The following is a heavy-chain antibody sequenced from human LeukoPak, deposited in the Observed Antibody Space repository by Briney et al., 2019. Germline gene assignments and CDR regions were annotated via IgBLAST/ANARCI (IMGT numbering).Heavy chain of an antibody. D-gene: IGHD1-26*01. CDR2: ISGSGGST. CDR3: ARDRVGATLYFDY. J-gene: IGHJ4*02. CDR1: GFTFNNYA. V-gene: IGHV3-23*01. Sequence: GGSLRLSCAASGFTFNNYAMSWVRQAPGKGLEWVSAISGSGGSTYYADSVKGRFTISRDNAKNSLYLQMNSLRAEDTAVYYCARDRVGATLYFDYWGQGTLVTVSS.